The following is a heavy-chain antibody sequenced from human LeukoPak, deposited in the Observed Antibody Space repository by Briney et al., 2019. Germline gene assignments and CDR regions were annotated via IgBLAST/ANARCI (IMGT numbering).Heavy chain of an antibody. V-gene: IGHV3-30*02. CDR3: AKNSDLWSGYYTLDY. CDR2: IRYDGGNN. Sequence: GGSLRLSCAASGFSFSRYGMHWVRQAPGKGLEWVAFIRYDGGNNYYADSVKGRFTISRDNSKNTLYVQMNSLRAEDTAVYYCAKNSDLWSGYYTLDYWGQGTQVTVAS. J-gene: IGHJ4*02. CDR1: GFSFSRYG. D-gene: IGHD3-3*01.